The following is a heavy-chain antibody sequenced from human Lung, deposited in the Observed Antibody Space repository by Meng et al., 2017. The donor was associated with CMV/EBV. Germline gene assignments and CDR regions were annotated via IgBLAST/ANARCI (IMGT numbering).Heavy chain of an antibody. V-gene: IGHV4-30-4*01. J-gene: IGHJ4*02. D-gene: IGHD1-14*01. CDR1: GDAISSGDSY. Sequence: VSGDAISSGDSYWSWIRQPPGKGLEWIGYIYESGSTSYNPSLESRVTISVDTSKNQFSLKVMSVTAADTAVYYCAREGTNSYYFDYWGQGTLVTVSS. CDR2: IYESGST. CDR3: AREGTNSYYFDY.